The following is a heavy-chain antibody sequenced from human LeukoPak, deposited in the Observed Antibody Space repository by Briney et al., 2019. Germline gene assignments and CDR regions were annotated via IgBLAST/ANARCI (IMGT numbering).Heavy chain of an antibody. CDR3: AKDLYSYGYD. Sequence: PGGSLRLSCAASGFTFSNYYMSWVRQAPGKGLEWVSAISGSGGSTYYADSVKGRFTISRDNSKNTLYLQMSSLRAEDTAVYYCAKDLYSYGYDWGQGTLVTVSS. V-gene: IGHV3-23*01. CDR2: ISGSGGST. J-gene: IGHJ4*02. CDR1: GFTFSNYY. D-gene: IGHD5-18*01.